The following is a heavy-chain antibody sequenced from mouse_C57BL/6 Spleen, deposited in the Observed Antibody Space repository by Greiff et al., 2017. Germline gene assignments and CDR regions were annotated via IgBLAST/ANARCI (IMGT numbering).Heavy chain of an antibody. CDR1: GYTFTSYW. Sequence: QVQLKQSGAELVKPGASVKLSCKASGYTFTSYWMQWVKQRPGQGLEWIGEIDPSDSYTNYNQKFKGKATLTVDTSSSTAYMQLSSLTSEDSAVYYCARGLQGDYWGQGTTLTVSS. J-gene: IGHJ2*01. CDR2: IDPSDSYT. V-gene: IGHV1-50*01. D-gene: IGHD3-1*01. CDR3: ARGLQGDY.